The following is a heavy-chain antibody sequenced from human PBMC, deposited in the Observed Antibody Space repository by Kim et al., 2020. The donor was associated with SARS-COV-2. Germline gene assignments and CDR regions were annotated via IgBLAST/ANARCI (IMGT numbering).Heavy chain of an antibody. CDR2: IYYSGST. Sequence: SETLSLTCTVSGGSISSYYWSWIRQPPGKGLEWIGYIYYSGSTNYNPSLKSRVTISVDTSKNQFSLKLSSVTAADTAVYYCARYGPQPYYFDYWGQGTLVTVSS. J-gene: IGHJ4*02. V-gene: IGHV4-59*13. D-gene: IGHD3-10*01. CDR1: GGSISSYY. CDR3: ARYGPQPYYFDY.